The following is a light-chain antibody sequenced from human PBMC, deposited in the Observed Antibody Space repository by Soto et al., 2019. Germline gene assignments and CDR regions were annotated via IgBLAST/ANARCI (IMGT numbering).Light chain of an antibody. Sequence: DIMMTQSPDSLAVSLGEGATINCKSSQSLLHLAWYQQKPGQPPKLLIYWASTRESGVPDRFSGSGSGTDFTLTISSLQAEDVAVYYCQQYYTTPVTFGQGTKVEIK. V-gene: IGKV4-1*01. J-gene: IGKJ1*01. CDR2: WAS. CDR1: QSLLH. CDR3: QQYYTTPVT.